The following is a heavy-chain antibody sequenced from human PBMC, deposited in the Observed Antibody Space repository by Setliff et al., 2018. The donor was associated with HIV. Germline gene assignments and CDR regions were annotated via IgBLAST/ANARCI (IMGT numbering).Heavy chain of an antibody. Sequence: LRLSCAASGFSFSTYSLNWVRQAPGKGLEWVSSISGSSSFKYYADSVKGRFTISRDNATNSLYLQMNSLRAEDTAVYYCARDLLSYCGGDCYFVDAFDMWGQGTMVTVSS. CDR3: ARDLLSYCGGDCYFVDAFDM. J-gene: IGHJ3*02. CDR1: GFSFSTYS. CDR2: ISGSSSFK. V-gene: IGHV3-21*01. D-gene: IGHD2-21*02.